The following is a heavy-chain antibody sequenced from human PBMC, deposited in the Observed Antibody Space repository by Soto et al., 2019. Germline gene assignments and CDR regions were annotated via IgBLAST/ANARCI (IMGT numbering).Heavy chain of an antibody. V-gene: IGHV2-70*01. D-gene: IGHD3-10*01. CDR3: ARIRYYGSGNAMGYYGMDV. Sequence: SGPTLVNPTQTLTLTFTFSGFSLITILICVSWIRQPPGKALEWLALIDWDDDKYYSTSLKTRLTISKDTSKNQVVLTMTNMDPVDTATYYCARIRYYGSGNAMGYYGMDVWGQGTTVTVSS. CDR1: GFSLITILIC. J-gene: IGHJ6*02. CDR2: IDWDDDK.